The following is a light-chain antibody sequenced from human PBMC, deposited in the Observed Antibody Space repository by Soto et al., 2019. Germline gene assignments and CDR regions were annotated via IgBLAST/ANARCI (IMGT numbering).Light chain of an antibody. CDR1: QTMRSSH. V-gene: IGKV3-20*01. J-gene: IGKJ4*01. CDR2: GAS. Sequence: IVLAQAPVASYGSPVQSAYLSCXASQTMRSSHVAWYQQKPGQAPRLLIYGASTRTFDVPDRFSGSGSGTNFTLTISRLQPEDFAVYYCQHYGTSLTFGGGTKVDI. CDR3: QHYGTSLT.